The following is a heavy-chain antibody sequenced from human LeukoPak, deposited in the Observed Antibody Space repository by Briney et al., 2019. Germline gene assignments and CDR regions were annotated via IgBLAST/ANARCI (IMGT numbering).Heavy chain of an antibody. CDR2: IRSTGRI. D-gene: IGHD5-24*01. V-gene: IGHV4-59*01. Sequence: PETLSLTCTVSGVSISCYYWNWIRQSAGEGLEHIAYIRSTGRIYYNHFLKSRGTISIETSKNHFYRALTSVISADTPVYFCSRMATRGGKGYHFNLGGKGTLVTVSS. CDR3: SRMATRGGKGYHFNL. J-gene: IGHJ4*02. CDR1: GVSISCYY.